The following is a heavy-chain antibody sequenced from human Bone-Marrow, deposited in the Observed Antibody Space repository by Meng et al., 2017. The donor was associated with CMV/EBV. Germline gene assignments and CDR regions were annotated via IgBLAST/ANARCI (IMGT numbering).Heavy chain of an antibody. CDR2: VIGSGGIT. D-gene: IGHD1-26*01. CDR3: VQGRLLVN. Sequence: EVQLLESGGGLVQPGGSLRLSCVASGFTFSSYVMTWVRQAPGKGLEWVSSVIGSGGITFYADSVKGLFTVSRDNSKNTLFLQMNTLRAEDTAVYYCVQGRLLVNWGQGTLVTVSS. CDR1: GFTFSSYV. J-gene: IGHJ4*02. V-gene: IGHV3-23*01.